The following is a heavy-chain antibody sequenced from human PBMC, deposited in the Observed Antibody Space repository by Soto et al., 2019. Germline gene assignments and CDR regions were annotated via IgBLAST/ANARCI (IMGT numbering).Heavy chain of an antibody. D-gene: IGHD1-20*01. CDR3: VHRTVYNGAWFDT. CDR2: IYWDDDV. J-gene: IGHJ5*02. CDR1: GFSLSTTGEG. Sequence: SGPTLVNPTQTLTLNCAFSGFSLSTTGEGVGWFRQPPGKAPEWLALIYWDDDVRYSPSLRNRLTITKDTSENQVVLTMTNIDPLDKAPSHCVHRTVYNGAWFDTWGQGILVTVSS. V-gene: IGHV2-5*02.